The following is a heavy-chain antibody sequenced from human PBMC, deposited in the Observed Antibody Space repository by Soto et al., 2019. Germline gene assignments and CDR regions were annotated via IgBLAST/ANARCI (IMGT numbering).Heavy chain of an antibody. CDR1: GFTFDDYG. CDR2: INWNGGST. D-gene: IGHD2-15*01. CDR3: ASETLPCRGGSCSGSWYFDL. J-gene: IGHJ2*01. Sequence: EVQLVESGGGVVRPGGSLRLSCAASGFTFDDYGMSWVRQAPGKGLEWVSGINWNGGSTGYADSVKGRFPLSRDNAKNSLLLEMNSLRAADTAFYHCASETLPCRGGSCSGSWYFDLWGRGTLVTVSS. V-gene: IGHV3-20*01.